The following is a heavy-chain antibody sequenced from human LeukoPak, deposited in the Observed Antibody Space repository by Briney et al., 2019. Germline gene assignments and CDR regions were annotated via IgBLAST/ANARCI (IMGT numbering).Heavy chain of an antibody. V-gene: IGHV3-74*01. CDR1: GFTFSNYW. CDR3: ASASSRRIAAGGDY. D-gene: IGHD6-13*01. Sequence: GGSLTLSCASTGFTFSNYWMHWVRQARGKGLVWVSRINSDGSSRNYADSVKGRFTISRENAKNTLYLQMNSLRAEDTAVYYCASASSRRIAAGGDYWGQGTLVTVSS. CDR2: INSDGSSR. J-gene: IGHJ4*02.